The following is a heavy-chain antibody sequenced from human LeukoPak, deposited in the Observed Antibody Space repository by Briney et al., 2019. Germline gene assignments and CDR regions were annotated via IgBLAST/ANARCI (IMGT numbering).Heavy chain of an antibody. CDR2: IRSKAYGGTT. CDR3: TRGPRYCSGGSCFLNY. V-gene: IGHV3-49*04. J-gene: IGHJ4*02. Sequence: GGSLRLSCTASGFTFCDYAMSWVRPAPGKGLEWVGFIRSKAYGGTTEYAASVKGRFTISRDDSRSIAYLQMNSLKTEDTAVYYCTRGPRYCSGGSCFLNYWGQGTLVTVSS. D-gene: IGHD2-15*01. CDR1: GFTFCDYA.